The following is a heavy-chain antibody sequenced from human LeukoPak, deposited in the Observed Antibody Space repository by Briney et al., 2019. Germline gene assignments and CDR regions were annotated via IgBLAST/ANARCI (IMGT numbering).Heavy chain of an antibody. CDR3: ASTAVGYYYYGMDV. Sequence: SSETLSLTCTVSGGSLSSYYWSWIRQPPGKGLEWIGYIYYSGSTNYNPSLKSRVTISVDTSKNQFSLKLSSVTAADTAVYYCASTAVGYYYYGMDVWGQGTTVTVSS. V-gene: IGHV4-59*01. CDR2: IYYSGST. J-gene: IGHJ6*02. CDR1: GGSLSSYY. D-gene: IGHD6-19*01.